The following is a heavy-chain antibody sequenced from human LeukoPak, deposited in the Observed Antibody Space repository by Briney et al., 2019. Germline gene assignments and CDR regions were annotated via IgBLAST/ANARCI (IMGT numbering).Heavy chain of an antibody. D-gene: IGHD3-16*02. J-gene: IGHJ4*02. V-gene: IGHV1-18*01. CDR2: ISADNENT. CDR1: GYTFITYA. Sequence: ASVKVSCKASGYTFITYAIIWVRQAPGQGLEWMGWISADNENTNYAQKLQGRVTMTTDTSTNSAYMEVRSLRSDDAAVYYCARLRLGELSSGFDYWGQGTLVTVSS. CDR3: ARLRLGELSSGFDY.